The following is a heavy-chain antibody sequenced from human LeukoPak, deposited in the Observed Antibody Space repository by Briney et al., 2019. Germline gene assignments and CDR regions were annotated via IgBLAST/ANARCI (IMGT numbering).Heavy chain of an antibody. D-gene: IGHD1-26*01. CDR2: INAGNGNT. V-gene: IGHV1-3*01. CDR3: ARDLLVGGMGY. J-gene: IGHJ4*02. Sequence: GASVKVSCKASGYTFTSYAMHWVRQAPGQGLEWMGWINAGNGNTKYSQKLQGRVTITTDTSASTAYMELSSLRSDDTAVYYCARDLLVGGMGYWGQGTLVTVSS. CDR1: GYTFTSYA.